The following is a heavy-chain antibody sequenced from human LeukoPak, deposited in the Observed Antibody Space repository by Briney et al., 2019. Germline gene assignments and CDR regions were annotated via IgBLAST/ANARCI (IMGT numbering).Heavy chain of an antibody. V-gene: IGHV4-34*01. Sequence: SETLSLTCAVFGVSLSDGSLSDHYWSWIRQPPGKGLEWIGEINLRGYTNYSPSLKSRVTISVDMSKNHVSLNLNSVTAADTAVYYCARVDYTDYENDASDIWGQGTMVTVSS. CDR2: INLRGYT. CDR3: ARVDYTDYENDASDI. D-gene: IGHD4-11*01. J-gene: IGHJ3*02. CDR1: GVSLSDGSLSDHY.